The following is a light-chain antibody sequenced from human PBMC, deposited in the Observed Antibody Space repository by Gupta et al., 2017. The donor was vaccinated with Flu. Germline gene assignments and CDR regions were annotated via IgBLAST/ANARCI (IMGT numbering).Light chain of an antibody. V-gene: IGLV3-1*01. J-gene: IGLJ3*02. Sequence: SYELTRPSSESVSPGQTATITCSGDTLGEKYVSWYRQRPGQSPVLVIYQDYRRPSGIPERLSGSNSGNAGTLTIAGTQALDEADYYCQTWVNGTWVFGGGTKLTVL. CDR2: QDY. CDR3: QTWVNGTWV. CDR1: TLGEKY.